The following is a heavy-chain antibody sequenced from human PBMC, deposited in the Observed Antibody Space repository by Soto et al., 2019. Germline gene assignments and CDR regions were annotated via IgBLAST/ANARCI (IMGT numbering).Heavy chain of an antibody. V-gene: IGHV3-23*01. D-gene: IGHD3-10*01. CDR1: GFTFSRYA. CDR2: VTGGGHTT. Sequence: EAQLLESGGGLVQPGGSLRLSCAASGFTFSRYAMSWVRQAPGKGLEWVSTVTGGGHTTYNADSVNGRFTISRDNSKNTLYLQMNHLRAADTAMYYCASSSGDLDVYGMDIWGPGTTVTVSS. J-gene: IGHJ6*02. CDR3: ASSSGDLDVYGMDI.